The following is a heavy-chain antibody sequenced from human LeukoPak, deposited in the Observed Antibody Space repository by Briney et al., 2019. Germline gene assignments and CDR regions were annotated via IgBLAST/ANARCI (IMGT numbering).Heavy chain of an antibody. D-gene: IGHD3-16*02. CDR2: INPNSGGT. V-gene: IGHV1-2*02. J-gene: IGHJ5*02. CDR1: GYTFTSYG. Sequence: ASVKVSCKASGYTFTSYGISWVRQAPGQGLEWMGWINPNSGGTNYAQKFQGRVTMTRDTSISTAYMELSRLRSDDTAVYYCASGGALYDYVWGSYRLSPFDPWGQGTLVTVSS. CDR3: ASGGALYDYVWGSYRLSPFDP.